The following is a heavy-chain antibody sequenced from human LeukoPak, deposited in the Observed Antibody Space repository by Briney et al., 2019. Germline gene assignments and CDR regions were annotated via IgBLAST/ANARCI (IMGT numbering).Heavy chain of an antibody. V-gene: IGHV3-53*01. Sequence: PGGSLRLSCAASGFTFSSYAMSWVRQAPGKGLEGVSVIYSGGSTYYADSGKGRFTISRDNSKTPLYLQMTSLSAEDTAVYYCARDRRIDDYGDYGYDYWGQGTLVTVSS. D-gene: IGHD4-17*01. CDR2: IYSGGST. CDR1: GFTFSSYA. CDR3: ARDRRIDDYGDYGYDY. J-gene: IGHJ4*02.